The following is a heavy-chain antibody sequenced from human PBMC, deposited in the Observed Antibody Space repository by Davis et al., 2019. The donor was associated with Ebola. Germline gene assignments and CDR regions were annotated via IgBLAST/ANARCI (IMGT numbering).Heavy chain of an antibody. D-gene: IGHD5-12*01. CDR3: TTPGGQDSGYDVFDI. J-gene: IGHJ3*02. V-gene: IGHV1-46*03. CDR1: GYTFTSYG. Sequence: ASVKVSCKASGYTFTSYGISWVRQAPAQGLEWMGMINPNDGRTIYAQQFQGRVIVTRDTSTTTVYMDLSSLGSDDTALYYCTTPGGQDSGYDVFDIWGQGTMVTVSS. CDR2: INPNDGRT.